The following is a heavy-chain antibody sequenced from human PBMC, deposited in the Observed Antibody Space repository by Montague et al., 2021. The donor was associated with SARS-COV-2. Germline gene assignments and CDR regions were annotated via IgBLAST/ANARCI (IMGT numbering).Heavy chain of an antibody. D-gene: IGHD6-13*01. CDR3: ARILVAAAGSPFDP. CDR1: GFSLSTSGIC. CDR2: XDWDDDK. Sequence: PALVKPTQTLTLTCTFSGFSLSTSGICVSWIRQPPGKALEWLARXDWDDDKYYSTSLKTRLTISKDTSKNQAVLTMTNMDPVDTATYYCARILVAAAGSPFDPWGQGTLVTVSS. J-gene: IGHJ5*02. V-gene: IGHV2-70*11.